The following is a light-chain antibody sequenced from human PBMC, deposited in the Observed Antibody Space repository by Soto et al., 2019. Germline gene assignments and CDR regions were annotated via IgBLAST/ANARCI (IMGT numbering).Light chain of an antibody. CDR3: QQYNDWPPWT. Sequence: EIVLTQSPATLSLSPGESATLSCRATQSIRSDLAWYQQKPGQAPRLLIYAASTRATGIPARFSGRGSGTEFTLTISSLQSEDFAVYYWQQYNDWPPWTFGQGTKVEIK. CDR2: AAS. CDR1: QSIRSD. V-gene: IGKV3-15*01. J-gene: IGKJ1*01.